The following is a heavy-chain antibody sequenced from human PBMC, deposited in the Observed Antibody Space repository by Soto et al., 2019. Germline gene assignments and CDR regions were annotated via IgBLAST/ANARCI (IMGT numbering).Heavy chain of an antibody. J-gene: IGHJ5*01. CDR2: VSPNSGNT. CDR3: ARGRFYSETSTWFGF. CDR1: GHTFIDYD. D-gene: IGHD2-2*01. Sequence: ASVKVSCKASGHTFIDYDINWVRQAPGQGLEWMGWVSPNSGNTVYAQRFQDRVTMTRDTSISTAYMELSSLRFEDTAMYYCARGRFYSETSTWFGFWGQGTPVTVSS. V-gene: IGHV1-8*01.